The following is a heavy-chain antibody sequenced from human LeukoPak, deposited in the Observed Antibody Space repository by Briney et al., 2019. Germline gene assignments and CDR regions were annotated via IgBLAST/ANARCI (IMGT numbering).Heavy chain of an antibody. CDR2: IYSGGRI. D-gene: IGHD2-2*01. V-gene: IGHV3-66*02. CDR1: GFTVSSNY. J-gene: IGHJ4*02. Sequence: GGSLRLSCAASGFTVSSNYMSWVRQAPGKGLEWVSVIYSGGRIYYADSVKGRFTISRDNSKNTLYLQVNSLRAEDTAVYYCARGPYDIVEVPAAIAFDYWGQGTLVTVSS. CDR3: ARGPYDIVEVPAAIAFDY.